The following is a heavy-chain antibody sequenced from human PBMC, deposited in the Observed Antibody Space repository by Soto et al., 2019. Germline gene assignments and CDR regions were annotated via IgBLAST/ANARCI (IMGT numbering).Heavy chain of an antibody. CDR1: GFTFSSYA. CDR2: ISYDVSNK. J-gene: IGHJ5*02. CDR3: ARDLGSSWYVKWFDP. Sequence: QVQLVESGGGVVQPGRSLRLSCAASGFTFSSYAMHWVRQAPGKGLEWVAFISYDVSNKYYADSVKGRFTISRDNSQNTLDLQMNSLRAEDTAVYYCARDLGSSWYVKWFDPWGQGTLVTVSS. D-gene: IGHD6-13*01. V-gene: IGHV3-30-3*01.